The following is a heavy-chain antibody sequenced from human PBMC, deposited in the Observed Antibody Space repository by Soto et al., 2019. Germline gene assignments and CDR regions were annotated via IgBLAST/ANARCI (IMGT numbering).Heavy chain of an antibody. J-gene: IGHJ2*01. CDR2: IGTAGDT. CDR1: GFTFSSYD. CDR3: ARRVRPDGRYFDP. Sequence: EVQLVESGGGLVQPGGSLRLYCAASGFTFSSYDMHWVRQATEKGLEWVSAIGTAGDTYYPGSVKGRFTISRENAKNSLYLQMNSLRAGDTAVYYCARRVRPDGRYFDPWGRGTLVTVSS. V-gene: IGHV3-13*01.